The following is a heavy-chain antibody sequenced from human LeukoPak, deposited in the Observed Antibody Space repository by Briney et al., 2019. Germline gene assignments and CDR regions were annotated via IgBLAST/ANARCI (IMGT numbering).Heavy chain of an antibody. Sequence: GGPLRLSCAASGFAFSDYYMSWIRQAPGKGLEWVSYISGNGNTMYYAASVKGRFTISRDNPKNSVHLQMNSLRAEDTAVYYCARQACSSSTCYRPLDPWGQGTLVTVSS. J-gene: IGHJ5*02. CDR1: GFAFSDYY. CDR2: ISGNGNTM. D-gene: IGHD2-2*01. CDR3: ARQACSSSTCYRPLDP. V-gene: IGHV3-11*01.